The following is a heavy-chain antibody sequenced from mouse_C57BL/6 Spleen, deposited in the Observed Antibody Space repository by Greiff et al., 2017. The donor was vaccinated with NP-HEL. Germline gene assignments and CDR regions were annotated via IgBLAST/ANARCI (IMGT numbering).Heavy chain of an antibody. Sequence: QVQLQQPGAELVKPGASVKVSCKASGYTFTSYWMHWVKQRPGQGLEWIGRIHPSDSDSNYTQKFKGKATLTVDKSSSKAFMQLSSLTSGDSAVYYCAISSSYWYFDVRGTGTTVTGYS. D-gene: IGHD1-1*01. CDR2: IHPSDSDS. CDR3: AISSSYWYFDV. J-gene: IGHJ1*03. CDR1: GYTFTSYW. V-gene: IGHV1-74*01.